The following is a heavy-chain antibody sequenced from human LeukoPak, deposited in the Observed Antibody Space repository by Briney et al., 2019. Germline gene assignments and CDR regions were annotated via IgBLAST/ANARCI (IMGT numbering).Heavy chain of an antibody. J-gene: IGHJ5*02. CDR2: ISYDGSNK. D-gene: IGHD6-19*01. V-gene: IGHV3-30-3*01. CDR1: GFTFSSYA. Sequence: GGSLRLSCAASGFTFSSYAMHWVRQAPGKGLEWVGVISYDGSNKYYADSLKGRFTISRDNSKTTVYLQMNSLRAEDTAVYYCARDKDGAVDVFWFDHWGQGTLVTISS. CDR3: ARDKDGAVDVFWFDH.